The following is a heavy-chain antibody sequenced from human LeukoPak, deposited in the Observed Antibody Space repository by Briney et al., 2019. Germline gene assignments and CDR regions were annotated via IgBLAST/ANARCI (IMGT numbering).Heavy chain of an antibody. CDR2: IKEDGSER. J-gene: IGHJ4*02. CDR3: ATDSHYAFDF. Sequence: GGSLRLSCEGSAFIFSGHWMNWVRQTPGKGLEWVASIKEDGSERQYVDSVRGRFTISRDDAKNSLYLQMNSLRDEDTAVYYCATDSHYAFDFWGLGTLVTVSS. D-gene: IGHD4-17*01. CDR1: AFIFSGHW. V-gene: IGHV3-7*01.